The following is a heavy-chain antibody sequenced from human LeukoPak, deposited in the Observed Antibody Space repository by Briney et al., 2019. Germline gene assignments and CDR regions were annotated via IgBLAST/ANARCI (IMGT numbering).Heavy chain of an antibody. D-gene: IGHD3-10*01. V-gene: IGHV4-30-2*01. CDR3: ARGGPITMVRGVIINQNWFDP. CDR1: GGSISSGGYS. CDR2: IYHSGST. J-gene: IGHJ5*02. Sequence: LQTLSLTCAVSGGSISSGGYSWSWIRQPPGTGLEWIGYIYHSGSTYYNPSLKSRVTISVDRSKNQFSLKLSSVTAADTAVYYCARGGPITMVRGVIINQNWFDPWGQGTLVTVSS.